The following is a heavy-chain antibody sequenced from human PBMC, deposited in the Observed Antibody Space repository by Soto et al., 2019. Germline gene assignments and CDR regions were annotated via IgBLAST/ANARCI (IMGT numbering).Heavy chain of an antibody. Sequence: QVQLQESGPGLVKPSETLSLTCTVSGGSISSYYWSWIRQPPGKGLEWIGYIYYSGSTNYNPSLKSRVTISVDTSKNQFSRKLSSVTAADTAVYYCASSLYYYDSSGLGVFDYWGQGTLVTVSS. D-gene: IGHD3-22*01. V-gene: IGHV4-59*01. CDR1: GGSISSYY. CDR3: ASSLYYYDSSGLGVFDY. J-gene: IGHJ4*02. CDR2: IYYSGST.